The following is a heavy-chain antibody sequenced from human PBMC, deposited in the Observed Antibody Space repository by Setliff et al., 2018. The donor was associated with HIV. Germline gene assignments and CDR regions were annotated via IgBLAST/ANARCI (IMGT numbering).Heavy chain of an antibody. J-gene: IGHJ6*04. CDR1: GDSISSGGYY. D-gene: IGHD7-27*01. V-gene: IGHV4-61*09. Sequence: SETLSLTCKVSGDSISSGGYYWTWIRKPAGKGLEWIGHIYTSGNTNYNPSLKSRVSISVATSKNQFFLTLTSANAADSAVYYCARLGEHDTGDLDVWGKGTTVTVSS. CDR2: IYTSGNT. CDR3: ARLGEHDTGDLDV.